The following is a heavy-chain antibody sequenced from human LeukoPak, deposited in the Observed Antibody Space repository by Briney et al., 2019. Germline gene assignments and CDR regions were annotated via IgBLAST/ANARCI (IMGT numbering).Heavy chain of an antibody. V-gene: IGHV3-21*01. CDR2: ISSSSSDI. J-gene: IGHJ4*02. Sequence: GXSLRLSCAASGFTFSSYSMNWVRQAPGKGLEWVSSISSSSSDIYYADSVKGGFTISREKDKNSLYMQMNSLRAEDTAVYYCARGTVPAAHFDYWGQGTLVTVSS. CDR1: GFTFSSYS. CDR3: ARGTVPAAHFDY. D-gene: IGHD2-2*01.